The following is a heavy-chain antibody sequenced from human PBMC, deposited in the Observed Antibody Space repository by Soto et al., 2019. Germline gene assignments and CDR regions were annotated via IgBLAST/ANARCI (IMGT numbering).Heavy chain of an antibody. CDR3: AKDGYSYGYYYFDY. CDR2: ISWNSGSI. Sequence: EVQLVESGGGLVQPGRSLRLSCAASGFTFDDYAMHWVRQAPGKGLEWVSGISWNSGSIGYADSVKGRFTISRDNAKNSLYLQMNSLRAEDTALYYCAKDGYSYGYYYFDYWGQGTLVTVSS. V-gene: IGHV3-9*01. CDR1: GFTFDDYA. J-gene: IGHJ4*02. D-gene: IGHD5-18*01.